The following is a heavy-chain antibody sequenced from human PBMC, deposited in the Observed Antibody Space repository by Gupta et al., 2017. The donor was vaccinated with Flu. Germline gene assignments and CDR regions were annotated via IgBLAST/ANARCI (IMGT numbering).Heavy chain of an antibody. CDR3: EHRQCATSGGSSRGAFDL. Sequence: GVGWVRHPQGKALEWLALVYGNGYTGYSLSLMVRLTIAEDTYKNQVVLKMPNLDPAETDTYYCEHRQCATSGGSSRGAFDLWGQGTMGTVSS. CDR1: G. V-gene: IGHV2-5*01. J-gene: IGHJ3*01. CDR2: VYGNGYT.